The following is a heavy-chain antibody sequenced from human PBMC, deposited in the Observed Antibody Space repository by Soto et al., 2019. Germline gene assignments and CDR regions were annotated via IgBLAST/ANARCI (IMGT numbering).Heavy chain of an antibody. D-gene: IGHD3-16*02. CDR2: IWYDGSNK. CDR1: GFAFSSYG. V-gene: IGHV3-33*01. J-gene: IGHJ3*02. CDR3: ARGFWDSYRSSDAFDI. Sequence: GSLRLSCAASGFAFSSYGMLWVRQAPGKGLEWVAVIWYDGSNKYYADSVKGRFTISRDNSKNTLYLQMNSLRAEDTAVYYCARGFWDSYRSSDAFDIWGQGTMVTVSS.